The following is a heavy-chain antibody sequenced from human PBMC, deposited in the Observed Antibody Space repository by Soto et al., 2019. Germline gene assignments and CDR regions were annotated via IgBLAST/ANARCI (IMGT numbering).Heavy chain of an antibody. J-gene: IGHJ4*02. Sequence: QITLKESGPTLVKPTQTLTLTCSFSGFSLTTDGVGVGWVRQPPGEALEWLALIYWDDDERYSPSLKTRLTIPEDPSKNQVVLIMTNMDPVDTATYYCAHSRNLITDDAQVGDFDYWGQGTLVTVSS. CDR3: AHSRNLITDDAQVGDFDY. D-gene: IGHD3-10*01. CDR1: GFSLTTDGVG. CDR2: IYWDDDE. V-gene: IGHV2-5*02.